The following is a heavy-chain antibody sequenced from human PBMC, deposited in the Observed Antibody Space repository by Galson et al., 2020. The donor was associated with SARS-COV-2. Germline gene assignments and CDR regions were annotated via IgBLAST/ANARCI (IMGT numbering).Heavy chain of an antibody. D-gene: IGHD6-19*01. CDR1: GGSISSSSYY. V-gene: IGHV4-39*01. J-gene: IGHJ4*02. CDR2: IYYSGST. Sequence: SETLSLTCTVSGGSISSSSYYWGWIRQPPGKGLEWIGSIYYSGSTYYNPSLKSRVTISVDTSKNQFSLKLSSVTAADTAVYYCARLNFDLYSSGWSFDYWGQGTLVTVSS. CDR3: ARLNFDLYSSGWSFDY.